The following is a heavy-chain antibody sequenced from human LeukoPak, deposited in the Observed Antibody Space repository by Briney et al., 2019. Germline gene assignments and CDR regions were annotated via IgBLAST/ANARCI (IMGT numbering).Heavy chain of an antibody. J-gene: IGHJ4*02. CDR2: ISGSGGST. CDR1: GFTFSNYA. CDR3: AKDRGVVRGDY. V-gene: IGHV3-23*01. D-gene: IGHD2-21*01. Sequence: GGSPRLSCAASGFTFSNYAMSWVRQAPGKGLEWVSGISGSGGSTYYADSVKGRFTISRDNSKNTLYLQMNSLRAEDTAVYYCAKDRGVVRGDYWGQGTLVTVAS.